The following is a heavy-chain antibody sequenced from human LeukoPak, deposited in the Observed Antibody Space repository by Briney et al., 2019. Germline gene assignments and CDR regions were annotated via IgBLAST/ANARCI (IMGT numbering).Heavy chain of an antibody. CDR1: GGTFSSYA. CDR3: ATDPYDILTGYYSY. CDR2: IIPIFGTA. V-gene: IGHV1-69*13. J-gene: IGHJ4*02. Sequence: ASVKVSCKASGGTFSSYAISWVRQAPGQGLEWMGGIIPIFGTANYAQTFQGRVTITADESTSTAYMELSSLRSEDTAVYYCATDPYDILTGYYSYWGQGTLVTVSS. D-gene: IGHD3-9*01.